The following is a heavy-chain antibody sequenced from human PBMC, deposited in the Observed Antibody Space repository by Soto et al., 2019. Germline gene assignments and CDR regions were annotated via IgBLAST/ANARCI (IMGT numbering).Heavy chain of an antibody. D-gene: IGHD3-22*01. Sequence: GGSLRLSCAASEFTVNSYTLHWVRQAPGKGLEWVALISYDGSNKYYADSVKRRLTISRDNSKNTLYLQMNSLRPEDTAVYYCAREDLDYDSSGYAFDYWGQGTLVTVSS. CDR3: AREDLDYDSSGYAFDY. CDR1: EFTVNSYT. CDR2: ISYDGSNK. J-gene: IGHJ4*02. V-gene: IGHV3-30-3*01.